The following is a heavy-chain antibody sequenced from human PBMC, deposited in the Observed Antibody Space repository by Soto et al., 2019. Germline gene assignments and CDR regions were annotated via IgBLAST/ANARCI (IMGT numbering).Heavy chain of an antibody. CDR1: GFTFSSYA. V-gene: IGHV3-30-3*01. CDR2: ISYDGSNK. Sequence: GGSLRLSCAASGFTFSSYAMHWVRQAPGKGLEWVAVISYDGSNKYYADSVKGRFTISRDNSKNTLYLQMNSLRAEDTAVYYSAGGGGEELGLAPRDYYYVMDVWAKGTTVTVSS. D-gene: IGHD5-18*01. CDR3: AGGGGEELGLAPRDYYYVMDV. J-gene: IGHJ6*04.